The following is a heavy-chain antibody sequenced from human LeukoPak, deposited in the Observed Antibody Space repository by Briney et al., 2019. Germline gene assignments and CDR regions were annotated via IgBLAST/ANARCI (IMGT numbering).Heavy chain of an antibody. CDR1: GGTFSSYA. Sequence: ASVKVSCKASGGTFSSYAISWVRQAPGQGLEWMGGIIPFFGTANYAQKFQGRVTITADKSTSTAYMELNSLRSEDTAVYFCATFLEPGYFDSWGQGTLVTVSS. CDR2: IIPFFGTA. CDR3: ATFLEPGYFDS. D-gene: IGHD3-3*02. J-gene: IGHJ4*02. V-gene: IGHV1-69*06.